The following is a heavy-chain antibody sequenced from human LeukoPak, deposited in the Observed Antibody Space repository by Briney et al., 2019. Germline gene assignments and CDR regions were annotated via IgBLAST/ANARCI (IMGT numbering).Heavy chain of an antibody. J-gene: IGHJ6*02. CDR1: GDTFSSYT. Sequence: GASVKVSCKASGDTFSSYTISWVRQAPGQGLEWMGGIIPIFGTANYAQKFQGRVTITADESTSTAYMELSSLRSEDTAVYYCARAHLGYCSSTSCPYYYYGMDVWGQGTTVTVSS. D-gene: IGHD2-2*01. CDR2: IIPIFGTA. V-gene: IGHV1-69*13. CDR3: ARAHLGYCSSTSCPYYYYGMDV.